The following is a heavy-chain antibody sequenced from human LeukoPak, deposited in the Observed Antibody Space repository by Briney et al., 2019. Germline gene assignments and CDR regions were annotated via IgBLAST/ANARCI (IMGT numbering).Heavy chain of an antibody. J-gene: IGHJ3*02. CDR1: GYSISSGDYY. V-gene: IGHV4-61*02. CDR3: ARYVYLEWSHANNDAFDI. CDR2: IYTSGST. D-gene: IGHD3-3*01. Sequence: TPSETLSLTCTVSGYSISSGDYYWSWIRQPAGKGLEWIGRIYTSGSTNYNPSLKSRVTISVDTSKNQFSLKLSSVTAADTAVYYCARYVYLEWSHANNDAFDIWGQGTMVTVSS.